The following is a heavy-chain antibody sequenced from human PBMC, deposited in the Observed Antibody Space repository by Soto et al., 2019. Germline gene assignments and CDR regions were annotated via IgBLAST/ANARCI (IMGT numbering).Heavy chain of an antibody. D-gene: IGHD3-22*01. CDR3: TTDSYITSIIVRFDY. J-gene: IGHJ4*01. CDR1: GFTFSNAW. V-gene: IGHV3-15*07. Sequence: GGSLRLSCAASGFTFSNAWINWVRQTPGRGLEWVGRVKSKNDGGTTDFAAPVKGRFAISRDDSKNVVYLEMNSLKTEDTAIYYCTTDSYITSIIVRFDYWGHGTLVTVS. CDR2: VKSKNDGGTT.